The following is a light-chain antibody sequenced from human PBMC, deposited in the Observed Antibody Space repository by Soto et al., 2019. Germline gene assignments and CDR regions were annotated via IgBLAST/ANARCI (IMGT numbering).Light chain of an antibody. V-gene: IGKV1-5*01. Sequence: DIQMTQSPSTLSASVGDRVTITCRASQFIDRWLAWYQQKPGKAPQYLIFDASSLYGGVPLRFSGSGSGTEFTLTITSLQPDDSATYYCLQYSGSSYTFGQGTNVEIE. J-gene: IGKJ2*01. CDR1: QFIDRW. CDR3: LQYSGSSYT. CDR2: DAS.